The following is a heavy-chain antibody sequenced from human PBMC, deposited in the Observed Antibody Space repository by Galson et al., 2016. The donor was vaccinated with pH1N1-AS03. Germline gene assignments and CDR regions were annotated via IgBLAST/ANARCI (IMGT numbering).Heavy chain of an antibody. CDR2: IYWNDDI. V-gene: IGHV2-5*01. Sequence: PALVKPPQTLTLTCTFSGFSLSTSEVGVGWIRQAPGKALEWLAIIYWNDDIRYSPSLRNRLTITKDTSKSQVVLTMTNMDPVDTATYFCARAYYGDFADWFDPWGQGTLVTVSS. CDR1: GFSLSTSEVG. D-gene: IGHD4-17*01. CDR3: ARAYYGDFADWFDP. J-gene: IGHJ5*02.